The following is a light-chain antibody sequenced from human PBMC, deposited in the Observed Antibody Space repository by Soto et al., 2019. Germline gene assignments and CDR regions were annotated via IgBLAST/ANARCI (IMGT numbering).Light chain of an antibody. CDR1: QSVSRS. V-gene: IGKV3-11*01. J-gene: IGKJ5*01. CDR2: DAS. CDR3: QQRSNWRT. Sequence: EIVLTQSPTTLSLSPGERAALSCRASQSVSRSLAWYQQKPGQAPRLLIYDASNRATGIPARFSGSGSGTDFTLTISSLEREDFAVYYCQQRSNWRTFGQGTRLEIK.